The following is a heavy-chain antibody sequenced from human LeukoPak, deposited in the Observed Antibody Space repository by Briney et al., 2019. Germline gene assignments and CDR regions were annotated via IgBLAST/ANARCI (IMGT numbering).Heavy chain of an antibody. CDR2: INSDGSST. CDR3: VTRMGSSSLLDY. D-gene: IGHD6-6*01. Sequence: TGGSLRLSCAASGFTFSSYRMPWVRQAPGKGLVWVSRINSDGSSTSYADSVKGRFTISRDNAKNTLYLQMNSLRAEDTAVYYCVTRMGSSSLLDYWGQGTLVTVSS. V-gene: IGHV3-74*01. CDR1: GFTFSSYR. J-gene: IGHJ4*02.